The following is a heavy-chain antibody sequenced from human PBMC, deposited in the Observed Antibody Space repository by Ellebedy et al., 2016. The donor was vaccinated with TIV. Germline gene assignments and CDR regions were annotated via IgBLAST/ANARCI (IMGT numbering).Heavy chain of an antibody. CDR3: ARGFDGWGSYYYYGMDV. D-gene: IGHD3-10*01. J-gene: IGHJ6*02. CDR2: MNPNSGNT. CDR1: GNTLTSYD. V-gene: IGHV1-8*01. Sequence: AASVKVSCKASGNTLTSYDINWVRQATGQGLEWMGWMNPNSGNTGYAQKFQGRVTMTRNTSISTAYMELSSLRSEDTAVYYCARGFDGWGSYYYYGMDVWGQGTRVTISS.